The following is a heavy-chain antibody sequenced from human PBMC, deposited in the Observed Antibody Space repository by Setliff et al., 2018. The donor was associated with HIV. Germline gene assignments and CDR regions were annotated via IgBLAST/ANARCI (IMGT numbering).Heavy chain of an antibody. CDR1: GGSLDGYY. D-gene: IGHD1-1*01. CDR2: INHSGST. Sequence: KPSETLSLTCTVYGGSLDGYYWSWIRQPPGKGLEWIGEINHSGSTHYNPSVESRVTMFVDTSNNQFSLKLSSVTAADTAVYYCARHMEFYYYYMDVWGKGTTVTVSS. J-gene: IGHJ6*03. V-gene: IGHV4-34*01. CDR3: ARHMEFYYYYMDV.